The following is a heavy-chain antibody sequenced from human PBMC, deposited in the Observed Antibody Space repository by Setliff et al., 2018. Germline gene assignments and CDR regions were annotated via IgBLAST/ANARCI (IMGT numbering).Heavy chain of an antibody. V-gene: IGHV3-21*01. D-gene: IGHD1-1*01. Sequence: GGSLRLSCAASGFNFRNYNMHWVRQAPGKGLEWVSSISFSSSSISYASSVKGRFTISRDSAKNSLFLQMKSLRAEDTAVYYCARGPWKHSAYYYYYYMDVWGKGTTVTVSS. J-gene: IGHJ6*03. CDR1: GFNFRNYN. CDR2: ISFSSSSI. CDR3: ARGPWKHSAYYYYYYMDV.